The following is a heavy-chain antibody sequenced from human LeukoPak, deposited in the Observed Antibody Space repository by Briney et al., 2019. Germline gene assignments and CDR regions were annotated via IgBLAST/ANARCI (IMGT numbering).Heavy chain of an antibody. D-gene: IGHD1-26*01. V-gene: IGHV3-23*01. CDR2: ISSSGSGGNT. Sequence: GGSLRLSCVASGVTLSNYAMSWARQAPGQGLEWVSGISSSGSGGNTYYADSVKGRFTISRDSSRNTLFLHMNTLRAEDTAIYYCAKDRTVGASYWYFDLWGRGTLVTVSS. CDR1: GVTLSNYA. CDR3: AKDRTVGASYWYFDL. J-gene: IGHJ2*01.